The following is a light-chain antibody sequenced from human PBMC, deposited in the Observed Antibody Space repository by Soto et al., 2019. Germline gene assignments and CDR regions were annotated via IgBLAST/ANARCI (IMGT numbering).Light chain of an antibody. CDR1: SSNIESNY. J-gene: IGLJ2*01. CDR3: AAWDDSLSGHVV. V-gene: IGLV1-47*01. CDR2: RNN. Sequence: QSALTQPPSASGTPGQRVTISCSGSSSNIESNYVYWYQQLPGTAPKLLIYRNNQRPSGVPDRFSGSKSGTSASLAISGLRSEDEADYYCAAWDDSLSGHVVFGGGTKLTVL.